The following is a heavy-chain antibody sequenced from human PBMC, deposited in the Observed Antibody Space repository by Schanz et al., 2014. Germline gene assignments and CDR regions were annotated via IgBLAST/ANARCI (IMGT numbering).Heavy chain of an antibody. Sequence: EVQLMESGGGLVKPGGSLRLSCAASGFIFGSSVMAWVRQAPGKGLEWVSGITGASDHIDYAESVKGRFTISRDNFKNTLYLQMNSLRAEDTAIYYCAKDAPYPFDLWGRGTLITVSS. CDR2: ITGASDHI. CDR1: GFIFGSSV. CDR3: AKDAPYPFDL. J-gene: IGHJ2*01. V-gene: IGHV3-23*01.